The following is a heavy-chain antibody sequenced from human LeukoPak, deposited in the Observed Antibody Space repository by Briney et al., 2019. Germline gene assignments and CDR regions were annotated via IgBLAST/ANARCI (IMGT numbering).Heavy chain of an antibody. CDR1: GGSISSYY. V-gene: IGHV4-59*08. CDR2: IYYSGNT. J-gene: IGHJ2*01. D-gene: IGHD1-14*01. CDR3: ARRGSGASLEYYFDL. Sequence: PSETLSLTCTVSGGSISSYYWSWIRQPPGKGLEHIGYIYYSGNTNSNPSLNSRVTISVDTSKNQFSLKLSSVTAADTAVYYCARRGSGASLEYYFDLGGRGTLVTVSS.